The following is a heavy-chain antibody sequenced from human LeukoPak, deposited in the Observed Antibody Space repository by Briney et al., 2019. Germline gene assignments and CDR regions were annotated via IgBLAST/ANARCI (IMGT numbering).Heavy chain of an antibody. CDR1: GFTFSDYY. V-gene: IGHV3-11*06. Sequence: GGSLRLSCAASGFTFSDYYMSWIRQAPGMGLEWVSYISSSRSYTNYADSVKGRLTISRDNAKNSLYLQMNSLRAEVTAVYFCARMVGRNAMIVAYCGQGTLGTVSS. J-gene: IGHJ4*02. CDR3: ARMVGRNAMIVAY. CDR2: ISSSRSYT. D-gene: IGHD3-22*01.